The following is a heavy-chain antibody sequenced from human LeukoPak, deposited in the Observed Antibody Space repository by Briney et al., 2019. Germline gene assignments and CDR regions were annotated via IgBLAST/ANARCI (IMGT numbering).Heavy chain of an antibody. V-gene: IGHV4-34*01. J-gene: IGHJ6*02. CDR3: ARDTGGGDTYYYYYYGMDV. CDR2: INHRGIA. CDR1: GGSFSGYY. Sequence: SETLSLTCAVYGGSFSGYYWTWIHQTPGEGLEWIGEINHRGIANYNPPLKSRVTMSVGTFKTEFSLRLTTVTAADTAVYYCARDTGGGDTYYYYYYGMDVWGQGTTVTVSS. D-gene: IGHD2-21*02.